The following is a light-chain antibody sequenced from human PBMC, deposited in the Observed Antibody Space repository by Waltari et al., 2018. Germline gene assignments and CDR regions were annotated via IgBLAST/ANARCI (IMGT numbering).Light chain of an antibody. J-gene: IGKJ1*01. CDR1: QNIGHY. CDR3: QHHFRLPAT. CDR2: ASS. V-gene: IGKV3-20*01. Sequence: IVPTQPPAPLSLSPGGTATLSCRASQNIGHYLAWYQQKPGQAPRLLIYASSTRAAGIPDRFSGSGSGADFSLTITRLEPDDFAVYYCQHHFRLPATFGQGTKV.